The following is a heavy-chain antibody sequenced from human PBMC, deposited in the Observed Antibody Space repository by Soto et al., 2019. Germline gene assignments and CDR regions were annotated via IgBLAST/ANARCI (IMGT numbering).Heavy chain of an antibody. Sequence: SETLSLTCTVSGGSISSYYWSWIRQPPWKGLEWIGYIYYSGSTNYNPSLKSRVTISVDTSKNQFSLKLSSVTAADTAVYYCARSGGYSYGTYYFDYWGQGTLVTVS. D-gene: IGHD5-18*01. V-gene: IGHV4-59*01. CDR3: ARSGGYSYGTYYFDY. CDR2: IYYSGST. CDR1: GGSISSYY. J-gene: IGHJ4*02.